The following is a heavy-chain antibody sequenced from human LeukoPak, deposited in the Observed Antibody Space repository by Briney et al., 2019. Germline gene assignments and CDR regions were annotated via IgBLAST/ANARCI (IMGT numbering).Heavy chain of an antibody. Sequence: GGSLRLSCAASGFTFNGYAMSWVRQAPGKGLEWVSAISGSGGSTYYADSVKGRFTISSDNSKNTLYLQMNSLRAEDTAVYYCAKSDYYDSSGYYKYYFDYWGQGTLVTVSS. CDR3: AKSDYYDSSGYYKYYFDY. J-gene: IGHJ4*02. D-gene: IGHD3-22*01. CDR2: ISGSGGST. V-gene: IGHV3-23*01. CDR1: GFTFNGYA.